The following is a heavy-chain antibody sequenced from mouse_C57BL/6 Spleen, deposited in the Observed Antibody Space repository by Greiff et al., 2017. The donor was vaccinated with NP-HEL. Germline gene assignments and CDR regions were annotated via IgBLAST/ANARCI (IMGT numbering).Heavy chain of an antibody. J-gene: IGHJ4*01. CDR3: APSNSYAMDY. D-gene: IGHD2-5*01. CDR1: GYAFSSYW. V-gene: IGHV1-80*01. Sequence: QVQLKESGAELVKPGASVKISCKASGYAFSSYWMNWVKQRPGKGLEWIGQIYPGDGDTNYNGKFKGKATLTADKSSSTAYMQLSSLTSEDSAVYFCAPSNSYAMDYWGQGTSVTVSS. CDR2: IYPGDGDT.